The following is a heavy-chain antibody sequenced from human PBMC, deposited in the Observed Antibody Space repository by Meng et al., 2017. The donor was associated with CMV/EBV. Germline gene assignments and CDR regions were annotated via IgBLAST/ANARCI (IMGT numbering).Heavy chain of an antibody. CDR1: GFTFSSYW. J-gene: IGHJ6*02. Sequence: GESLKISCAASGFTFSSYWMHWVRQAPGKGLVWVSRINSDGSSTSYADSMKGRFTISRDNAKNTLYLQMNSLRAEDTAVYYCARDLPYCSSTSYYSTWYYYYGMDVWGQGTTVTVSS. D-gene: IGHD2-2*02. V-gene: IGHV3-74*01. CDR3: ARDLPYCSSTSYYSTWYYYYGMDV. CDR2: INSDGSST.